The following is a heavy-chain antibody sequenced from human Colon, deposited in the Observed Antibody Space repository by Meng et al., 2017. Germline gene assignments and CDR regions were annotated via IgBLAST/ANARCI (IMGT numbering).Heavy chain of an antibody. Sequence: QVQLVQSGAEVRKPGASVKVTCKAPGYTFTSSDINWVRQATGRGLEWLGWMKPNNGNTGSAQKFQGRVSMTRDTSIGTAYMELSGLTSEDTAVYYCARTAMLDSWGQGTLVTVS. CDR3: ARTAMLDS. V-gene: IGHV1-8*01. CDR1: GYTFTSSD. J-gene: IGHJ5*01. CDR2: MKPNNGNT. D-gene: IGHD2-2*01.